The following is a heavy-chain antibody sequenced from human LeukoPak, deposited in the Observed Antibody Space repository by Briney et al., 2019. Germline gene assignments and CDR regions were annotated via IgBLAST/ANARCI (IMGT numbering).Heavy chain of an antibody. CDR3: AKDRAIFVHYFDG. J-gene: IGHJ4*02. CDR1: GFTFGKYY. CDR2: ICGDSDRI. Sequence: GGSLRLSCVASGFTFGKYYMRWVRQVPGKGLEWVIGICGDSDRIDYADSVKGRFTISRDNAKNSVYLQMNSLRAEDTALYYCAKDRAIFVHYFDGWGQGTLVTVSS. V-gene: IGHV3-9*01. D-gene: IGHD3-9*01.